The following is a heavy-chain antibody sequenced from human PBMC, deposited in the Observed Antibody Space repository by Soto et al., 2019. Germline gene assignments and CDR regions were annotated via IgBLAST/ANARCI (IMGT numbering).Heavy chain of an antibody. CDR2: IYPGDSDT. CDR1: GYSFTSYW. CDR3: ARLKVGIAARLYYYYGMDV. J-gene: IGHJ6*02. V-gene: IGHV5-51*01. D-gene: IGHD6-6*01. Sequence: PGESLKISCKGSGYSFTSYWIGWVRQMPGKGLEWMGIIYPGDSDTRYSPSFQGQVTISADKSISTAYLQWSSLKASDTAMYYCARLKVGIAARLYYYYGMDVWGQGTTVTVSS.